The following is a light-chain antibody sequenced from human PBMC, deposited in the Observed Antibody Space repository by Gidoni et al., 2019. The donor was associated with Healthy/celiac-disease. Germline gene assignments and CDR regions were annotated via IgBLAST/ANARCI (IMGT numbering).Light chain of an antibody. Sequence: SHVLTQTPPVSVAPGQSARVTCGGNNIGGISVHGYQQKPGQAPVLVGYDDSDRPSGIPERFSGSNSGNTATLTISRVEAGDEADYYCQVWDSSSDLVVFGGGTKLTVL. J-gene: IGLJ2*01. V-gene: IGLV3-21*02. CDR3: QVWDSSSDLVV. CDR1: NIGGIS. CDR2: DDS.